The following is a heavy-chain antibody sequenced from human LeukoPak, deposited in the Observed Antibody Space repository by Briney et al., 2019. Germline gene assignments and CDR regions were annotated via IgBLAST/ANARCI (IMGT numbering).Heavy chain of an antibody. Sequence: SETLSLTCTVSGGSFSRGSYYWSWIRQPAGKGLEWIGRIETSGITNYNPPLKSRVTISVDTSKNQFSLKVSSMTAADTGVYYCAREGGYSYGDAPLHFDNWGQGTLVTVSS. D-gene: IGHD5-18*01. J-gene: IGHJ4*02. CDR3: AREGGYSYGDAPLHFDN. CDR2: IETSGIT. V-gene: IGHV4-61*02. CDR1: GGSFSRGSYY.